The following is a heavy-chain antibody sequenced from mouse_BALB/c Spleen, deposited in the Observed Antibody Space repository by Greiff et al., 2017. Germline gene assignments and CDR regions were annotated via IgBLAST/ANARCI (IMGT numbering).Heavy chain of an antibody. J-gene: IGHJ4*01. D-gene: IGHD1-2*01. CDR3: ARSTFITTDCYAMDY. CDR1: GFTFSSFG. CDR2: ISSGSSTI. Sequence: EVKLVESGGGLVQPGGSRKLSCAASGFTFSSFGMHWVRQAPEKGLEWVAYISSGSSTIYYADTVKGRFTISRDNPKNTLFLQMTSLRSEDTAMYYCARSTFITTDCYAMDYWGQGTSVTVSS. V-gene: IGHV5-17*02.